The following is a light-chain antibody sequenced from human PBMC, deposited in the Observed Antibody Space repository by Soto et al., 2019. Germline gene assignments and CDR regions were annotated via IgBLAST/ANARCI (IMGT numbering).Light chain of an antibody. CDR2: GNS. V-gene: IGLV1-40*01. Sequence: QSVLTQSPSVSGAPGQRVTISCTGSSSNIGAGYDVHWYQQFPGTAPKLLIYGNSDRPSGVPDRFSGSKSGTSASLAITGLQADDEADYYCQSYDDSLSGVVFGGGTKLTVL. CDR3: QSYDDSLSGVV. CDR1: SSNIGAGYD. J-gene: IGLJ2*01.